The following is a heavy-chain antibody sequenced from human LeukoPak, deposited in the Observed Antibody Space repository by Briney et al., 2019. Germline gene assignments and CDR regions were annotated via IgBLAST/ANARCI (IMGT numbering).Heavy chain of an antibody. D-gene: IGHD2-2*01. J-gene: IGHJ4*02. CDR3: ARDTPPGYCTTASCYATPDY. CDR1: GYTFTRYA. V-gene: IGHV7-4-1*02. CDR2: INTNTGSP. Sequence: GASVKVSCKASGYTFTRYAMNWVRQAPGQGLEWMGWINTNTGSPTYAQGFTGRVVFSLDTSVSTAYLQISSLKAEDTAVYYCARDTPPGYCTTASCYATPDYWGQGTLVTVSS.